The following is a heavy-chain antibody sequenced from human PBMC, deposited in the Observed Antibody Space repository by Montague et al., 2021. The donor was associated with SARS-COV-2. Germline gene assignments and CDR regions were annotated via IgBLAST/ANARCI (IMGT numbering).Heavy chain of an antibody. CDR3: TRLALLVAGGIGCFDP. CDR1: GDSISTSTFY. D-gene: IGHD1-1*01. CDR2: ISYNGST. Sequence: SETLSLTCSVSGDSISTSTFYWGWIRQSPGKGLEWIGIISYNGSTFYNPSLRSRLTISVDPSENQFSLKLTSATAADTAVYYCTRLALLVAGGIGCFDPWGQGTLVTVSS. V-gene: IGHV4-39*01. J-gene: IGHJ5*02.